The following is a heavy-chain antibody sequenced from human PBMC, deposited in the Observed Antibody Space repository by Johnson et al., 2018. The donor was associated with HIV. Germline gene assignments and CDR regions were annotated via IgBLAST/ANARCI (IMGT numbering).Heavy chain of an antibody. D-gene: IGHD5-24*01. CDR2: INWNGATT. CDR1: GFTFDDFG. CDR3: ARGCRDGYICDVFDV. V-gene: IGHV3-20*04. Sequence: VQLVESGGSVERPGGSLRLSCVASGFTFDDFGMSWVRQAPGKGLEWVYGINWNGATTGYADSVQGRFTISRDNAKKSLYLQVNSLRAEDTAVYFCARGCRDGYICDVFDVWGQGTRGTVSS. J-gene: IGHJ3*01.